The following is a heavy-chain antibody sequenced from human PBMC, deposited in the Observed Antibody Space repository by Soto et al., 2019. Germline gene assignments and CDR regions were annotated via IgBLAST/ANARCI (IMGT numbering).Heavy chain of an antibody. CDR1: GGCITSYR. CDR2: INTSGNT. V-gene: IGHV4-4*07. Sequence: QVQLQESGPGLVRPLETLSLTCKVSGGCITSYRWSWIRQSAGKGLEWIGRINTSGNTHYNPSLKSRVTVSIDTSQNQFFLTVTSVTAADSAVYYCARESGDNWDYEAYWGQGTPVTVSS. CDR3: ARESGDNWDYEAY. D-gene: IGHD1-7*01. J-gene: IGHJ4*02.